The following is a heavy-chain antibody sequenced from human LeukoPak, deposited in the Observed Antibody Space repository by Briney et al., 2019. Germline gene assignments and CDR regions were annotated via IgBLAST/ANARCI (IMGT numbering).Heavy chain of an antibody. CDR1: GGSISSGGYY. CDR2: IYYSGST. J-gene: IGHJ4*02. D-gene: IGHD4-17*01. V-gene: IGHV4-31*03. CDR3: ARVSLSGDYRVDY. Sequence: SETLSLTCTVSGGSISSGGYYWSWIRQHPGKGLGWIGYIYYSGSTYYNPSLKSRVTISVDTSKNQFSLKLSSVTAADTAVYYCARVSLSGDYRVDYWGQGTLVTVSS.